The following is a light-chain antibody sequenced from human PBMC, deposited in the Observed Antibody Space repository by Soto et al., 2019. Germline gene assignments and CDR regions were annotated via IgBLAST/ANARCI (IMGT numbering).Light chain of an antibody. CDR2: DVY. Sequence: QSALTQPASVSGSPGQSIAISCTGTSSDVGAYDYVSWYQQHPGKAPKVIISDVYNRPSGVSNRFSGSKSGNTASLTISGLQAEDEADYYCGSYTTSCSVVFGGGTKLTVL. V-gene: IGLV2-14*03. CDR3: GSYTTSCSVV. J-gene: IGLJ2*01. CDR1: SSDVGAYDY.